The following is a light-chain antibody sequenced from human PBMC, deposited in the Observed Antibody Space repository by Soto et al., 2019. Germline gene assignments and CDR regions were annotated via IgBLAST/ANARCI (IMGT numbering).Light chain of an antibody. J-gene: IGKJ1*01. CDR1: QSVSSSY. V-gene: IGKV3-20*01. CDR2: GAS. Sequence: EIVLTQSPGTLSLSPGERATLSCRASQSVSSSYLAWYQQKPGQAPRLLIYGASSRATGIPDRFSGSGSGTDFTLTISRLEPEDFAVYYWQQYGISPKTFGQGTKVEIK. CDR3: QQYGISPKT.